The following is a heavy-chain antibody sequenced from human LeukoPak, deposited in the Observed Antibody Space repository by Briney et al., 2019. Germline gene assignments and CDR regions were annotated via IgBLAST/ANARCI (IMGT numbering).Heavy chain of an antibody. CDR2: INPNSGGT. V-gene: IGHV1-2*02. CDR1: GYTFTGYY. CDR3: ARDPGANGSGSYYNVGYYYYMDV. J-gene: IGHJ6*03. D-gene: IGHD3-10*01. Sequence: ASVKVSCKASGYTFTGYYMHWVRQAPGQGLEWMGWINPNSGGTNYAQKFQGRVTMTRDTSISTAYMELSRLTSDDTAVYYCARDPGANGSGSYYNVGYYYYMDVWGKGTTVTVSS.